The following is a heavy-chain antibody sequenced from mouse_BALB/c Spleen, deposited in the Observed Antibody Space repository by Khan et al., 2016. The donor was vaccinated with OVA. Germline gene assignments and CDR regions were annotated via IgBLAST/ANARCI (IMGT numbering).Heavy chain of an antibody. Sequence: QVQLKQSGPGLVAPSQTLSLTCTVSGFSLTSYGVHWVRQPPGKGLEWLGVIWAGGSTNYYSALMSRLSISKDNSNMQVILKMTSLQAEDTGMYYCARLEDKWGQGTTLTVSS. CDR3: ARLEDK. J-gene: IGHJ2*01. CDR2: IWAGGST. CDR1: GFSLTSYG. V-gene: IGHV2-9*02.